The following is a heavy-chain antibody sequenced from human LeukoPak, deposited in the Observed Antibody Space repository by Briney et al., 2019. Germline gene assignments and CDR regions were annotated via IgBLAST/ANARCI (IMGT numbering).Heavy chain of an antibody. J-gene: IGHJ4*02. CDR3: ARDHHNYYDSSGYYLASDY. CDR1: GGTFSSYA. Sequence: SVKVSCKASGGTFSSYAISWVRQAPGQGLEWMGGIIPIFGTANYAQKFQGRVTITADESTSTAYMELGSLRSEDTAVYYCARDHHNYYDSSGYYLASDYWGQGTLVTVSS. V-gene: IGHV1-69*13. D-gene: IGHD3-22*01. CDR2: IIPIFGTA.